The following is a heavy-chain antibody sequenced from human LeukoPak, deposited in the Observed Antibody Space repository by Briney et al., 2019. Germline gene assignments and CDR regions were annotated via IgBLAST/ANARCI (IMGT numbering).Heavy chain of an antibody. CDR1: GLTFDDYG. V-gene: IGHV3-20*04. CDR2: INWNGGTT. CDR3: ARNSGANVYTYSFQY. D-gene: IGHD1-26*01. Sequence: GGSLRLSCVASGLTFDDYGMSWVRQAPGKGLEWVSGINWNGGTTTYADSVKGRFTISRDNAKNSLYLQMNSLRVEDTAFYYCARNSGANVYTYSFQYWGRGTLVTVPS. J-gene: IGHJ4*02.